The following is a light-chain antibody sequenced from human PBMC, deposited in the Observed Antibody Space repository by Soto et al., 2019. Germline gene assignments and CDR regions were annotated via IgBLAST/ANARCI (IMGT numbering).Light chain of an antibody. Sequence: EIVLTQSPGTLSLSPGERATLSCRASQSVSSSYLAWYQQKPGQAPRLLIYGASSRATGIPDRFSGSGSGTDFTLTISSLEPADFAVYYCQQRSNWPLTFGGGTKVDIK. CDR3: QQRSNWPLT. CDR1: QSVSSSY. J-gene: IGKJ4*01. V-gene: IGKV3D-20*02. CDR2: GAS.